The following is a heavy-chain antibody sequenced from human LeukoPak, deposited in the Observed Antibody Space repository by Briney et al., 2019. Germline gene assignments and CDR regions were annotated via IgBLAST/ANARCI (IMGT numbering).Heavy chain of an antibody. CDR1: ENTFDIYYD. D-gene: IGHD6-13*01. V-gene: IGHV1-8*01. CDR2: MNPNSGNT. Sequence: ASVKVSCKTSENTFDIYYDINWVRQATGQGLEWMGWMNPNSGNTVYAQKFQGRVTMTRNTSINTAYMELSSLTSDDTAVYFCARARKHSSNWYVFDYWGQGTLVTVSS. J-gene: IGHJ4*02. CDR3: ARARKHSSNWYVFDY.